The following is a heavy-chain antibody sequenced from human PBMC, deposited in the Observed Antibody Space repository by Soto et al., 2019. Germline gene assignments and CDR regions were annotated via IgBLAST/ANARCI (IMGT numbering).Heavy chain of an antibody. CDR2: IYPDDSDT. V-gene: IGHV5-51*03. CDR1: GYSFSNYW. D-gene: IGHD3-16*01. CDR3: ARSWGSKTFLVYDYNGMDV. Sequence: EEQLVQSGAEVKEPGESLKISCQASGYSFSNYWIAWVRQMPGGGLQWVGIIYPDDSDTRYSPSLQGQVTMSVDKSINTAHLRWSSLKASDTAIYYCARSWGSKTFLVYDYNGMDVWGQGTTVIVSS. J-gene: IGHJ6*02.